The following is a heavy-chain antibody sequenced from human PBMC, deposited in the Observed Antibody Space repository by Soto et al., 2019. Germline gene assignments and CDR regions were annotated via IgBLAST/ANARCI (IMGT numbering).Heavy chain of an antibody. Sequence: PGGSLRLPCAASGFTFGSYGMHWVRQAPGKGLEWVAVILSDGTSKNYADSVKGRFTISRDNSKNTLYIQMNSLRAEDTAVYYCARADSSGWLFDYWGQGTLVTVSS. D-gene: IGHD6-19*01. J-gene: IGHJ4*02. CDR2: ILSDGTSK. CDR1: GFTFGSYG. V-gene: IGHV3-33*08. CDR3: ARADSSGWLFDY.